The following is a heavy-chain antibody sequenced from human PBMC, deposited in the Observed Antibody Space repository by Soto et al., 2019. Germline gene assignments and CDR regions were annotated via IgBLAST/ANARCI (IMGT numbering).Heavy chain of an antibody. D-gene: IGHD6-6*01. CDR3: ARGPSSFGYYGMDV. Sequence: GGSLRLSCAASGFTFSDYYMSWIRQAPGKGLEWVSYISSSSSYTNYADSVKGRFTISRDNAKNSLYLQMNSLRAEDTAVYYCARGPSSFGYYGMDVWGQGTTVTV. J-gene: IGHJ6*02. V-gene: IGHV3-11*06. CDR2: ISSSSSYT. CDR1: GFTFSDYY.